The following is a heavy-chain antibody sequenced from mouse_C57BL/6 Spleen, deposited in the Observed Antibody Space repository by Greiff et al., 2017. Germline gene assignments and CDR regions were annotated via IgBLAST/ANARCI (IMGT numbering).Heavy chain of an antibody. J-gene: IGHJ2*01. Sequence: QVQLQQSGPELVKPGASVKISCKASGYAFSSSWMNWVKQRPGKGLEWLGRIYPGDGDTNYNGKFKGKATLTADKSSSTAYMQLSSLTSEDSAVYFCAREFITTDYWGQGTTLTVSS. V-gene: IGHV1-82*01. CDR3: AREFITTDY. CDR1: GYAFSSSW. CDR2: IYPGDGDT. D-gene: IGHD1-1*01.